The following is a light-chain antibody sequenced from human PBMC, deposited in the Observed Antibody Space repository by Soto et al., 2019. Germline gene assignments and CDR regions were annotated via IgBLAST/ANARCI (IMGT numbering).Light chain of an antibody. V-gene: IGLV1-40*01. CDR2: NNT. Sequence: QSVLTQPPSVSGAPGQRVTISCTGTNSNIGAGFGVHWYQHFPGKAPKLLIYNNTSRPSGVPDRFSGSKSGTSASLAITGLRAEDEADYFCQSFDSNFLCLIFGMGTKLTVL. CDR1: NSNIGAGFG. CDR3: QSFDSNFLCLI. J-gene: IGLJ1*01.